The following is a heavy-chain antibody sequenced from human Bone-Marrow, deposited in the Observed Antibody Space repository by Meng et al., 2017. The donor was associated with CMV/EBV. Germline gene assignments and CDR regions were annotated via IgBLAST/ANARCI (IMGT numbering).Heavy chain of an antibody. J-gene: IGHJ6*02. Sequence: SVKVSCKASGGTFSSYAISWVRQAPGQGLEWMGGIIPIFGTANYAQKFQGRVTITTDEFTSKAYMELSSLRSEDTAVYYCARVLATPLYYYYGMDVWGQGTTVTVSS. CDR1: GGTFSSYA. CDR3: ARVLATPLYYYYGMDV. D-gene: IGHD1-26*01. CDR2: IIPIFGTA. V-gene: IGHV1-69*05.